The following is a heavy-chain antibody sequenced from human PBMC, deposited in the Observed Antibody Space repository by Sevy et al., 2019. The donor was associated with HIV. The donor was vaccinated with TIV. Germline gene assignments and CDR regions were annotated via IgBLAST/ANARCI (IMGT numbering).Heavy chain of an antibody. J-gene: IGHJ4*02. CDR3: ARGGAPRAGIVGATGKVPFDY. D-gene: IGHD1-26*01. V-gene: IGHV1-46*03. CDR2: INPSGGST. CDR1: GYTFTSYY. Sequence: ASVKVSCKASGYTFTSYYMHWVRQAPGQGLEWMGIINPSGGSTSYAQKFQGRVTMTRDTSTSTVYMDLSSLRSEDTAVYYCARGGAPRAGIVGATGKVPFDYWGQGTLVTVSS.